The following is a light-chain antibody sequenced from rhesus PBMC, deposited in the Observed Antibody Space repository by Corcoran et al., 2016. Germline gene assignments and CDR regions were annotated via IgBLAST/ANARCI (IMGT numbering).Light chain of an antibody. CDR1: QSISSW. CDR3: QQYSSSPLT. Sequence: DIQMTQSPSSLSASVGDTVTITCRASQSISSWLAWYQHKPGKATKLLIYKASSLQSGVPSRLSGSGTGTEFTLTISSLQSEDFATYYCQQYSSSPLTFGGGTKVELK. J-gene: IGKJ4*01. CDR2: KAS. V-gene: IGKV1-22*01.